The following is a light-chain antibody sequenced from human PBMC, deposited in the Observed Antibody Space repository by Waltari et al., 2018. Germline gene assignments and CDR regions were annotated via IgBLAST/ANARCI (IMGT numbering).Light chain of an antibody. CDR1: SSTNGSKS. Sequence: QSVLTQPPSASGTPGQRVTISCSGTSSTNGSKSVNWYQQLPGTAPKLLIYSNDQRPSGVPDRFSGSKSGTSASLAISGLQSEDEAVYYCAAWDDSLNGQNVFGTGTKVTVL. CDR3: AAWDDSLNGQNV. V-gene: IGLV1-44*01. CDR2: SND. J-gene: IGLJ1*01.